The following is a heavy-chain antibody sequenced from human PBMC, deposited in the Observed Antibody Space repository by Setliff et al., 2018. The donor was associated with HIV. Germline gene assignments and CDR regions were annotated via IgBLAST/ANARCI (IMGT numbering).Heavy chain of an antibody. CDR3: SISNFWSGYSTSPPDYFDY. D-gene: IGHD3-3*01. Sequence: PSETLSLTCAVYGGSLSDDYWSWIRQPPGKGLEWIGEINHSGNTNYNPSLKSRVTISVDTSNNYFSLKLSSVTAADTAVYYCSISNFWSGYSTSPPDYFDYWGQGMLVTVSS. V-gene: IGHV4-34*01. CDR2: INHSGNT. J-gene: IGHJ4*02. CDR1: GGSLSDDY.